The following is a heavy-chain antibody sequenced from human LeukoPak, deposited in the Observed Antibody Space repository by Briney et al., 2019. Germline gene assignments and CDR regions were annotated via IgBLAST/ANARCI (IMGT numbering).Heavy chain of an antibody. D-gene: IGHD2-21*02. CDR3: ARVVVVTGSRYFDL. V-gene: IGHV1-2*06. Sequence: ASVKVSCKASGYTFTGYYMHWVRQAPGQGLEWMGRINPNSGGTNYAQKFQGRVTMTRDTSISTACMELSRLRSDDTAVYYCARVVVVTGSRYFDLWGRGTLVTVSS. CDR2: INPNSGGT. J-gene: IGHJ2*01. CDR1: GYTFTGYY.